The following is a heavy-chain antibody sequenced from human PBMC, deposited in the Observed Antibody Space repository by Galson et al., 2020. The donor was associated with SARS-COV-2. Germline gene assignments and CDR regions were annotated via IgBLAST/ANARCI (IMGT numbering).Heavy chain of an antibody. V-gene: IGHV3-33*01. CDR2: IWYDGSNK. J-gene: IGHJ6*02. CDR1: GFTFSSYG. Sequence: GGSLRLSCAASGFTFSSYGMHWVRQAPGKGLEWVAVIWYDGSNKYYADSVKGRFTISRDNSKNTLYLQMNSLRAEDTAVYYCARDVRDYYYYGMDVWGQGTTVTVAS. CDR3: ARDVRDYYYYGMDV.